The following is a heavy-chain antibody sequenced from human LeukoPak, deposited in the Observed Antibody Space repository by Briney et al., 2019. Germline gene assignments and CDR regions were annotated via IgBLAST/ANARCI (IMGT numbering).Heavy chain of an antibody. Sequence: ASVKVSCKASGYTFTSYAMHWVRQAPGQRLERMGWINAGNGNTKYSQKFQGRVTITRDTSASTAYMELSSLRSEDTAVYYCAIVGATTSLFDYWGQGTLVTVSS. J-gene: IGHJ4*02. CDR2: INAGNGNT. CDR1: GYTFTSYA. D-gene: IGHD1-26*01. CDR3: AIVGATTSLFDY. V-gene: IGHV1-3*01.